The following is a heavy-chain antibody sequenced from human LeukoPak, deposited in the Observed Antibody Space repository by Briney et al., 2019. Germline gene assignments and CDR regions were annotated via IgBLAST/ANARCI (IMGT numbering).Heavy chain of an antibody. V-gene: IGHV3-21*01. CDR1: GFTFSSYS. Sequence: GGSLRLSCAASGFTFSSYSMNWVRQAPGKGLEWVSSISSSSSYIYYADSVKGRFTISRDNAKNSLYLQMNSLRAEDTAVYYCARDRSVVVVVAASPYYYGMDVWGKGTTVTVSS. CDR3: ARDRSVVVVVAASPYYYGMDV. J-gene: IGHJ6*04. D-gene: IGHD2-15*01. CDR2: ISSSSSYI.